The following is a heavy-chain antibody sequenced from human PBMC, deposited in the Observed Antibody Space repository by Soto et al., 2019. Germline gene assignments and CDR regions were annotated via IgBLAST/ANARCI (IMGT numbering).Heavy chain of an antibody. V-gene: IGHV3-9*01. D-gene: IGHD5-18*01. CDR2: ISWNSGNI. J-gene: IGHJ4*02. CDR3: VRSKGGYSYGTPFDY. CDR1: GFTFDDYA. Sequence: EVQLEESGGALVQPGRSLRLSCAASGFTFDDYAMHWVRQVLGKGLEWVSSISWNSGNIGYADSVKGRFTTSRENAKTSLYLQMNSLRPEDTALYYCVRSKGGYSYGTPFDYWGQGTLVTVSS.